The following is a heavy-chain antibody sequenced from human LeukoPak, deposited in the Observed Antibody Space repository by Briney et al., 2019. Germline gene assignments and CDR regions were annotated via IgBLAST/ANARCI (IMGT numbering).Heavy chain of an antibody. CDR3: ARGSTVWQGGWFDP. J-gene: IGHJ5*02. CDR1: GGSISSYY. Sequence: SETLSLTCTVSGGSISSYYWSWIRQPAGKGLEWIGRIYTSGSTNYNPSLKSRVTMSVDTSKNQFSLKLSSVTAADTAVYYRARGSTVWQGGWFDPWGQGTLVTVSS. V-gene: IGHV4-4*07. D-gene: IGHD2-2*01. CDR2: IYTSGST.